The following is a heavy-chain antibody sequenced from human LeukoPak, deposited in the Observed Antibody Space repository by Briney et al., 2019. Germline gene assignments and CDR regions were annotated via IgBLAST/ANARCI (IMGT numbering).Heavy chain of an antibody. Sequence: SETLSLTCTVSGGAISSGGYYWSWIRQHPGKGLEWIGYIYYSGSTYYNPSLKSRVTISVDTSKNQFSLKLSSVTAADTAVYYCARLVITQAAHFDYWGQGTLVTVSS. J-gene: IGHJ4*02. V-gene: IGHV4-31*03. CDR1: GGAISSGGYY. D-gene: IGHD1-14*01. CDR2: IYYSGST. CDR3: ARLVITQAAHFDY.